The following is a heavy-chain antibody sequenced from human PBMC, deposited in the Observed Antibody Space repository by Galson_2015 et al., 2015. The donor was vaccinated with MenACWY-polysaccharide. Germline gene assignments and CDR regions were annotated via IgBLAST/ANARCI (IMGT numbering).Heavy chain of an antibody. CDR1: GFSFSSYW. J-gene: IGHJ1*01. CDR3: ARGEGEGCR. Sequence: SLRLSCAASGFSFSSYWMHWVRHVPGKGLAWVSQIDPDGTTTEYADSVKGRFTISRDNAKNTLYLQLNSLRAEDLGIYYCARGEGEGCRGGQGSLVTVSS. CDR2: IDPDGTTT. D-gene: IGHD1-26*01. V-gene: IGHV3-74*01.